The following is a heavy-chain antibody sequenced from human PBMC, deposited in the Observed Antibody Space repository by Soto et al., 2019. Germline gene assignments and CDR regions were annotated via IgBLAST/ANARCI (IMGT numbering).Heavy chain of an antibody. D-gene: IGHD2-21*01. CDR2: IYSGGST. Sequence: EVQLVETGGGLIQPGGSLRLSCAASGFTVSSNYMSWVRQAPGKGLEWVSVIYSGGSTYYAESVKGRFTISRDNSKNTLYLQMNSLRAEDTAVYYCAGDNSRDPGIVDYWGQGTLVTVSS. CDR3: AGDNSRDPGIVDY. CDR1: GFTVSSNY. V-gene: IGHV3-53*02. J-gene: IGHJ4*02.